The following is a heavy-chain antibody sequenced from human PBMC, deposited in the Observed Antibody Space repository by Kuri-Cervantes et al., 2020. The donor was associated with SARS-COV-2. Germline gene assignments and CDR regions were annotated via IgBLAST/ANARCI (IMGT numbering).Heavy chain of an antibody. CDR2: IKSKTDDGTT. V-gene: IGHV3-15*01. CDR1: GFTFSNAW. Sequence: LSLTCAASGFTFSNAWMSWVRQAPGKGLEWVGRIKSKTDDGTTDYAAPVKGRFTISRDDSKNTLYLQMNGLKTEDTAVYYCTTDFVVVPAAFFDYWGQGTLVTVSS. CDR3: TTDFVVVPAAFFDY. J-gene: IGHJ4*02. D-gene: IGHD2-2*01.